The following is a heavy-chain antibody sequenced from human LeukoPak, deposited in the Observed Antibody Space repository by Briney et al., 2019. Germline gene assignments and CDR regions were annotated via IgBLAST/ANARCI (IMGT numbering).Heavy chain of an antibody. CDR3: ARAKDRDSSGYTPLIDY. D-gene: IGHD3-22*01. Sequence: SETLSLTCAVYGGSFSGYYWSWIRQPPGKGLEWIGEINHSGSTNYNPSLKSRVTISVDTSKNQFSLKLSSVTAADTAVYYCARAKDRDSSGYTPLIDYWGQGTLVTVSS. V-gene: IGHV4-34*01. CDR2: INHSGST. J-gene: IGHJ4*02. CDR1: GGSFSGYY.